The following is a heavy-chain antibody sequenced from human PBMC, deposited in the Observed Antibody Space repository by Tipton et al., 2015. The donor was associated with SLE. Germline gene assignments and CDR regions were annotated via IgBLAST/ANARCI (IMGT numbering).Heavy chain of an antibody. Sequence: TLSLTCSVYGDSLSGQYWSWIRQPPGKGLEWIGSTPTRGNTYYNPSLRRRVTISLDTSENQFTLNLDSVTAADTAMYFCATYDFWSSLPNSGGWGQGTLVIVSS. CDR1: GDSLSGQY. CDR2: TPTRGNT. D-gene: IGHD3/OR15-3a*01. CDR3: ATYDFWSSLPNSGG. V-gene: IGHV4-38-2*02. J-gene: IGHJ4*02.